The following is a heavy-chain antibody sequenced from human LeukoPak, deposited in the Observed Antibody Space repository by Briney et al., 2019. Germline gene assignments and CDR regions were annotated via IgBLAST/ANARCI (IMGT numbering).Heavy chain of an antibody. CDR3: ANMVRGEGDAFDI. CDR1: GGSISSSSYY. D-gene: IGHD3-10*01. Sequence: SETLSLTCTVSGGSISSSSYYWGWIRQPPGKGLEWIGSIYYSGSTYYNPSLKSRVTISVDTSKNQFSLKLSSVTAADTAVYYCANMVRGEGDAFDIWGQGTMVTVSS. J-gene: IGHJ3*02. CDR2: IYYSGST. V-gene: IGHV4-39*07.